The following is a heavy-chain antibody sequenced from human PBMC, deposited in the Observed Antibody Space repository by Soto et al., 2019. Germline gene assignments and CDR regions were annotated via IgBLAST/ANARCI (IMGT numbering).Heavy chain of an antibody. CDR1: GGSISSYN. CDR3: ARVQAGMIDY. Sequence: PSETLSLTCTVSGGSISSYNWSWLRQPPGKGLEWIGYIYYSGSTNYNPSLKSRVTISVDTSKNQFSLKLSSVTAADTAMYYCARVQAGMIDYWGQGALVTVSS. J-gene: IGHJ4*02. CDR2: IYYSGST. D-gene: IGHD2-2*01. V-gene: IGHV4-59*01.